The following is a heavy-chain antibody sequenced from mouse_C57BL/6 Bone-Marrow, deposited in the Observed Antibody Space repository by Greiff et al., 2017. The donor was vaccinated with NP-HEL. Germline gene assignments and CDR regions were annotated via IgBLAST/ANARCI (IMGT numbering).Heavy chain of an antibody. CDR1: GYTFTSYD. Sequence: QVQLQQSGPELVKPGASVKLSCKASGYTFTSYDINWVKQRPGQGLEWIGWIYPRDGSTKYNEKFKGKATLTVDTSSSTAYMELHSLTSEDSAVYFCAPIYYPLGGYFDVWGTGTTVTVSS. D-gene: IGHD2-1*01. V-gene: IGHV1-85*01. CDR2: IYPRDGST. J-gene: IGHJ1*03. CDR3: APIYYPLGGYFDV.